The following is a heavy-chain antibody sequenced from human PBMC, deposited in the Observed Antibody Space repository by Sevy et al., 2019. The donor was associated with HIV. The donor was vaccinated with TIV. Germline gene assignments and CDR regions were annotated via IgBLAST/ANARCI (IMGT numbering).Heavy chain of an antibody. J-gene: IGHJ5*02. Sequence: GGSLRLSCVGSGFTFSSYSFNWVRQAPGKGLEWVSLISHDGGTKFFADSVRGRFTISRDNSKNTLCLDMNSLRPEDMDVYLCERDALPFCGGECYSNFFDPWGQGTLVTVSS. CDR2: ISHDGGTK. CDR1: GFTFSSYS. V-gene: IGHV3-30*04. CDR3: ERDALPFCGGECYSNFFDP. D-gene: IGHD2-21*01.